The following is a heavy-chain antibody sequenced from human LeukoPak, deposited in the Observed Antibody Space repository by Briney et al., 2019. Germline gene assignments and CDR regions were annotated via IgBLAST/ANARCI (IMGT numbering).Heavy chain of an antibody. CDR1: GFTFSSSA. V-gene: IGHV3-23*01. J-gene: IGHJ4*02. CDR3: AKGNPLFYFDY. CDR2: ISGSGGNT. Sequence: PGGSLRLSCAASGFTFSSSAMRWVRQTPGKGLEWVSSISGSGGNTYYADSVKGRFTISRDNSKNTVYLQMSSLRAEDTAVYYCAKGNPLFYFDYWGQGTLVTVSS. D-gene: IGHD2-21*01.